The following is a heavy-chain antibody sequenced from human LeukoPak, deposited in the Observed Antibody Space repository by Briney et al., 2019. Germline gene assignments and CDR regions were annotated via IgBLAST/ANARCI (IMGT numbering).Heavy chain of an antibody. J-gene: IGHJ6*02. CDR1: GFTFSSYG. CDR3: VDGGVVETLYNSYGLDV. CDR2: IWYDGSKK. D-gene: IGHD2-15*01. Sequence: GGSLRLSCAASGFTFSSYGMHWIRQAPGKGLEWVAVIWYDGSKKDHAESVEGRSTISRDNTQNTLYLQMNSLRPDDTAVYFCVDGGVVETLYNSYGLDVWGPGTTVSVSS. V-gene: IGHV3-33*03.